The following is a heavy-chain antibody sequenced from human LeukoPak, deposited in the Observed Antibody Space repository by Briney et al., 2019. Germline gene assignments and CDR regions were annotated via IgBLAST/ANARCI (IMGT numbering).Heavy chain of an antibody. CDR1: GGTFSSYA. V-gene: IGHV1-69*05. D-gene: IGHD3-22*01. Sequence: ASVKVSCKASGGTFSSYAISWVRQAPGQGLEWMGGIIPIFGTANYAQKFQGRVTITTDESTSTAYMELSSLRSEDTAVYYCARYRFGSGYFAYWGQGTLVTVSS. CDR3: ARYRFGSGYFAY. J-gene: IGHJ4*02. CDR2: IIPIFGTA.